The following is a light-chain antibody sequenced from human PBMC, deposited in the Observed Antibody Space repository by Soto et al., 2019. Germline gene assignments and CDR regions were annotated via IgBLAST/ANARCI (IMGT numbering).Light chain of an antibody. CDR1: SSDVGGYNY. CDR2: DVS. J-gene: IGLJ1*01. CDR3: SSYTSSSTLV. Sequence: QSVVTQPAPLSGSPGQSTTISCTGTSSDVGGYNYVSWYQQQPGNAPKPMIYDVSNRPSGVSNRFSGSKSGNTASLTISGLQAEDEADYYCSSYTSSSTLVFGTGTKVT. V-gene: IGLV2-14*01.